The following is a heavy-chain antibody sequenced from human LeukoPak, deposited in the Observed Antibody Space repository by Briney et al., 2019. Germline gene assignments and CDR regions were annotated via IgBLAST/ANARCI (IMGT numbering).Heavy chain of an antibody. V-gene: IGHV5-51*01. Sequence: GESLKISCKGSGYSFTSYWIGWVCQMPGKGLEWMGIIYPGDSDTRYSPSFQGQVTISADKSISTAYLQWSSLKASDTAMYYCTRQYSGYDERGYYFDYWGQGTLVTVSS. J-gene: IGHJ4*02. CDR3: TRQYSGYDERGYYFDY. CDR2: IYPGDSDT. CDR1: GYSFTSYW. D-gene: IGHD5-12*01.